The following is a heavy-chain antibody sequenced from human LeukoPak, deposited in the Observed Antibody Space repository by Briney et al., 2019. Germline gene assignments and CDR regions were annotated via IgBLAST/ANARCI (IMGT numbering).Heavy chain of an antibody. D-gene: IGHD3-22*01. CDR1: GFTFSDHY. J-gene: IGHJ5*02. CDR2: IRKKANSYTT. Sequence: GGSLRLSCAASGFTFSDHYMDWVRQAPGKGLEWVGRIRKKANSYTTEYAASVKGRFTISRDDSKNSLYLQMNSLKTEDTAVYYCAREDSSEDWFDPWGQGTLVTVSS. CDR3: AREDSSEDWFDP. V-gene: IGHV3-72*01.